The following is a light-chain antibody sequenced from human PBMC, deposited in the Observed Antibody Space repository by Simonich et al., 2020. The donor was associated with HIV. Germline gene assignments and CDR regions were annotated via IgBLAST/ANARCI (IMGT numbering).Light chain of an antibody. CDR3: QQYNSYSWT. V-gene: IGKV1-5*03. CDR1: NSISSW. CDR2: KAS. Sequence: DIQMTQSPSTLSAPVGDRVTITCRASNSISSWLAWYQQKPGKAPKLLIYKASSLESGVPSRFSGSGSGTEFTLTISSLQPDDFATYYCQQYNSYSWTFGQGTKVEIK. J-gene: IGKJ1*01.